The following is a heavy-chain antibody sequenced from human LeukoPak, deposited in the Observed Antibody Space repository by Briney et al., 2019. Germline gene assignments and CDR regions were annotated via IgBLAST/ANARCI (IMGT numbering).Heavy chain of an antibody. CDR2: IRYDGSNE. CDR1: GFILNNYG. V-gene: IGHV3-30*02. D-gene: IGHD3-10*01. J-gene: IGHJ5*02. CDR3: AKDLGITMIRGAMEFDP. Sequence: PGGSLRLSCAASGFILNNYGMHWVRQVPGKGLEWVAYIRYDGSNEYNRDSVEGRLTISRDNSKNMVYLQMNSLRADDTAVYYCAKDLGITMIRGAMEFDPWAQGTLVTVSS.